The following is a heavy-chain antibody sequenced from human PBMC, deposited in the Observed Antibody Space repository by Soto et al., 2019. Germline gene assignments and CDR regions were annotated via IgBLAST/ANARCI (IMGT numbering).Heavy chain of an antibody. J-gene: IGHJ3*02. D-gene: IGHD3-22*01. CDR3: ARDHSDSSGYYYVNSRAFDI. CDR2: INAGNGNT. Sequence: QVQLVQSGAEEKKPGASVKVSCKASGYTFTSYAMHWVRQAPGQRLEWMGWINAGNGNTKYSQKSQGRVTITRDTAXTTXYXVLSSLRAEETAVNYCARDHSDSSGYYYVNSRAFDIWGQGTMVTVSS. CDR1: GYTFTSYA. V-gene: IGHV1-3*05.